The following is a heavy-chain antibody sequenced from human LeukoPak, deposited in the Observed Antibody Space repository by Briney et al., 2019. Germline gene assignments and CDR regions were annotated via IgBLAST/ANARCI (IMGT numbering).Heavy chain of an antibody. CDR2: ISSSGSTI. Sequence: GGSLRLSCAASGFTFSSYEMNWVRQAPGKGLEWVSYISSSGSTIYYADSVKGRFTISRDNSKNTLYLQMNSLRAEDTAVYYCATRQGNSGYELNWGQGTLVTVSS. J-gene: IGHJ4*02. CDR3: ATRQGNSGYELN. V-gene: IGHV3-48*03. D-gene: IGHD5-12*01. CDR1: GFTFSSYE.